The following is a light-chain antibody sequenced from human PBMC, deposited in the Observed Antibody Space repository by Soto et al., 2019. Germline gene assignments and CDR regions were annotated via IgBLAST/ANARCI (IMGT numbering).Light chain of an antibody. CDR3: QQYDNLPLT. J-gene: IGKJ4*01. CDR1: QDISNY. V-gene: IGKV1-33*01. CDR2: HAS. Sequence: DIQMTQSPSSLSASVGDRVTITCQASQDISNYLSWYQQKPGKAPKVLIYHASNLETGVPSRFSGSGSGTHFTFTISSLQPEDIAEYYCQQYDNLPLTFGGGTKVEIK.